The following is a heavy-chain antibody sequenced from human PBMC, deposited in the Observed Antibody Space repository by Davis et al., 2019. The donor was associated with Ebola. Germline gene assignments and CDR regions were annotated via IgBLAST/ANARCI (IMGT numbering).Heavy chain of an antibody. J-gene: IGHJ6*02. CDR1: GFTFSSYS. CDR2: ISSSSSYI. V-gene: IGHV3-21*04. CDR3: TRPIPLGYYYGMDV. D-gene: IGHD2-21*01. Sequence: GESLKISCAASGFTFSSYSMNWVRQAPGKGLEWVSSISSSSSYIYYADSVKGRFTISRDNAKNSLYLQMNSLRAEDTAVYYCTRPIPLGYYYGMDVWGQGTTVTVSS.